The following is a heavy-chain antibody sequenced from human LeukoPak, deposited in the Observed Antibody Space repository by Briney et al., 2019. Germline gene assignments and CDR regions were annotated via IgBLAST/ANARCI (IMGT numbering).Heavy chain of an antibody. Sequence: SETLSFTCAVYGGSFSGYYWSWIRQPPGKGLEWIGEINHSGSTNYNPSLKSRVTISVDTSKNQFSLKLSSVTAADTAVYYCARGILDYYDSSGYFDYWGQGTLVTVSS. V-gene: IGHV4-34*01. J-gene: IGHJ4*02. D-gene: IGHD3-22*01. CDR3: ARGILDYYDSSGYFDY. CDR2: INHSGST. CDR1: GGSFSGYY.